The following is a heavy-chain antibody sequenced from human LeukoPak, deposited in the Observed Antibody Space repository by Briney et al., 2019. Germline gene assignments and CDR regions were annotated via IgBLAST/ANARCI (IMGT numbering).Heavy chain of an antibody. Sequence: SETLSLTCTVSGGSISSSSYYWGWIRQPPGKGLEWIGSIYYSGSTYDNPSLKSRVTISVDTSKNQFSLKLSSGTAADTAVYYCARSRTYDSSGSTYFDYWGQGTLVTVSS. CDR3: ARSRTYDSSGSTYFDY. CDR2: IYYSGST. V-gene: IGHV4-39*01. CDR1: GGSISSSSYY. J-gene: IGHJ4*02. D-gene: IGHD3-22*01.